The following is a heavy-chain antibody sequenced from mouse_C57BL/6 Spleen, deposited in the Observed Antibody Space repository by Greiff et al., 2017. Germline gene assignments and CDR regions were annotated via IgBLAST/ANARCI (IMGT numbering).Heavy chain of an antibody. V-gene: IGHV5-9-1*02. CDR2: ISSGGDYI. D-gene: IGHD1-1*01. CDR1: GFTFSSYA. Sequence: DVMLVESGEGLVKPGGSLKLSCAASGFTFSSYAMSWVRQTPEKRLEWVAYISSGGDYIYYADPVPGRFTISRDNARKTQYLQMSSLKSEDTAMYYCTRDGYYGSSPFFDYWGQGTTLTVSS. CDR3: TRDGYYGSSPFFDY. J-gene: IGHJ2*01.